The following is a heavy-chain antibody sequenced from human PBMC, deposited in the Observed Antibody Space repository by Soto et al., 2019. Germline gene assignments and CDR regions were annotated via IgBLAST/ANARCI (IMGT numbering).Heavy chain of an antibody. J-gene: IGHJ4*02. Sequence: PSETLSLTCAVSGGSFSGYYWSWIRQPPGKGLEWIGEINHSGSTNYNPSLKSRVTISVDTSKNQFSLKLSSVTAADTAVSYCARGGGWRQTYYFDYWGQGTLVTVSS. CDR2: INHSGST. CDR3: ARGGGWRQTYYFDY. D-gene: IGHD3-16*01. CDR1: GGSFSGYY. V-gene: IGHV4-34*01.